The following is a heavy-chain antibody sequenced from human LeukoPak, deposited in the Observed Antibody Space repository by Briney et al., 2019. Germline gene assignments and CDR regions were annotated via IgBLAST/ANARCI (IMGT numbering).Heavy chain of an antibody. D-gene: IGHD5-18*01. CDR1: GYTFTSYY. V-gene: IGHV1-46*01. J-gene: IGHJ4*02. CDR3: ARVPIVDTAPWTYFDY. Sequence: ASVKVSCKASGYTFTSYYMHWVRQAPGQGLEWMGIINPSGGSTSYAQKFQGRVTMTRDTSTSTVYMELSSLRSEDTAAYYCARVPIVDTAPWTYFDYWGQGTLVTVSS. CDR2: INPSGGST.